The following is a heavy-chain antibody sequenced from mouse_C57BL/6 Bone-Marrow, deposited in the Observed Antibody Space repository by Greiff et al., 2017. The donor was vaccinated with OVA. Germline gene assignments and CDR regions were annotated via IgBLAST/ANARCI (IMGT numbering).Heavy chain of an antibody. Sequence: EVKLVESEGGLVQPGSSMKLSCTASGFTFSDYYMAWVSQVPEKGLEWVANINYDGSSTYYLDSLKSRFIIARDNAKNILYLQMSSLKSEDTATYYCARGGDYTYWYFDVWGTGTTVTVSS. D-gene: IGHD2-13*01. J-gene: IGHJ1*03. CDR3: ARGGDYTYWYFDV. CDR2: INYDGSST. V-gene: IGHV5-16*01. CDR1: GFTFSDYY.